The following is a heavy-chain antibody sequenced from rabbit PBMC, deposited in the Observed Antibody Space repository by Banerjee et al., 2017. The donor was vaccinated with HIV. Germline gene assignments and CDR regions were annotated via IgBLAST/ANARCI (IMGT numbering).Heavy chain of an antibody. CDR1: GFSFNNKYV. V-gene: IGHV1S45*01. D-gene: IGHD4-1*01. J-gene: IGHJ4*01. Sequence: QEYLEESGGDLVKPEGSLTLTCTASGFSFNNKYVMCWVRQAPGKGLEWIACINTNTGTTVYASWAKGRFTISKTSSTTVTLQMTSLTAADTATYFCARDSSDWGWGKFSLWGQGTLVTVS. CDR3: ARDSSDWGWGKFSL. CDR2: INTNTGTT.